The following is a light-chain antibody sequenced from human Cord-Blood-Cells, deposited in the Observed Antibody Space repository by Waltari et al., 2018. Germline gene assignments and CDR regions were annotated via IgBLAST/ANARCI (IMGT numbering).Light chain of an antibody. CDR3: SSYTSSSTPVV. V-gene: IGLV2-14*01. CDR2: DVS. J-gene: IGLJ2*01. Sequence: QSALTQPASVSGSPGQSITISCTGTSSDVGGYNYVSWYQQHPGKAPKLMIYDVSKRPSGVSNRFSGSKSGNTASLTISGLQAEDEADYYCSSYTSSSTPVVFGGGNKLTVL. CDR1: SSDVGGYNY.